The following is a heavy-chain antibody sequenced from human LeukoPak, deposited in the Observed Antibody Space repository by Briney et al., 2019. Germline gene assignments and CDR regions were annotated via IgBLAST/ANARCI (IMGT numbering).Heavy chain of an antibody. CDR3: AGSLGYCTSNVCYLKY. CDR2: FDPEDGET. D-gene: IGHD2-8*01. Sequence: ASVKVSCKVSGYTLTELPMHWVRQAPGKGLEWMGGFDPEDGETIYAQKFQGRVTMTEDTSTDTAYMELSSLRSDDTAVYYCAGSLGYCTSNVCYLKYWGQGTLVTVSS. V-gene: IGHV1-24*01. CDR1: GYTLTELP. J-gene: IGHJ4*02.